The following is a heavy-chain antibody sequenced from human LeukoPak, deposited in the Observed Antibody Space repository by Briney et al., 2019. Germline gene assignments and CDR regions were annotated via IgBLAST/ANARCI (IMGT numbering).Heavy chain of an antibody. CDR3: ANSYSVSGSYWNY. CDR1: GFTFSSYS. Sequence: GGSLRLSCAASGFTFSSYSMNWVRQAPGKGLEWVSSISSSSSYIYYADSVKGRFTISRDKSKNTVYLQMNSLRAEDTAVYYCANSYSVSGSYWNYWGQGTLVTVSS. D-gene: IGHD3-10*01. J-gene: IGHJ4*02. CDR2: ISSSSSYI. V-gene: IGHV3-21*04.